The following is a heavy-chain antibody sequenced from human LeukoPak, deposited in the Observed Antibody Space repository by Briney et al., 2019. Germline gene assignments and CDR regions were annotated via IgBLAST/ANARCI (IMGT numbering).Heavy chain of an antibody. CDR2: IYYSGST. Sequence: PSETLSLTCTVSGGSISSGGYYWSWIRQHPGKGLEWIGYIYYSGSTYYNPSLKSRVTISVDTSKNQFSLKLSSVTAADTAVYYCARLTIFGVVSXHNFDYWGQGTLVTVSS. V-gene: IGHV4-31*03. D-gene: IGHD3-3*01. CDR1: GGSISSGGYY. J-gene: IGHJ4*02. CDR3: ARLTIFGVVSXHNFDY.